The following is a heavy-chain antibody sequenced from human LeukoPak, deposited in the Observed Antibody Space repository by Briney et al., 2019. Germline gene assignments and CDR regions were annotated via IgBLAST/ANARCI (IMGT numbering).Heavy chain of an antibody. V-gene: IGHV3-23*01. J-gene: IGHJ4*02. CDR2: ISGSGGST. CDR1: GFTFGSYA. CDR3: AKDYLVATIFPGLLSYYFDY. D-gene: IGHD5-12*01. Sequence: GGSLRLPCAASGFTFGSYAMSWVRQAPGKGLEWVSAISGSGGSTYYADSVKGRFTTSRDNSKNTLYLQMNSLRAEDTAVYYCAKDYLVATIFPGLLSYYFDYWGQGTLVTVSS.